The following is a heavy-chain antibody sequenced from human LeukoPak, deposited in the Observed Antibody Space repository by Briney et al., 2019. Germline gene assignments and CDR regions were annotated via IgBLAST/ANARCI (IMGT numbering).Heavy chain of an antibody. J-gene: IGHJ5*02. Sequence: TGGSLRLSCAASGFTFSSYGMHWVRQAPGKGLEWVALISYDGSNKYYVDSVKGRFTISRDNSKNTLYPQMNSLRAEDTAVFYCARGTTVVWKPPFDPWGQGTLVTVSS. D-gene: IGHD4-23*01. CDR1: GFTFSSYG. CDR3: ARGTTVVWKPPFDP. V-gene: IGHV3-30*03. CDR2: ISYDGSNK.